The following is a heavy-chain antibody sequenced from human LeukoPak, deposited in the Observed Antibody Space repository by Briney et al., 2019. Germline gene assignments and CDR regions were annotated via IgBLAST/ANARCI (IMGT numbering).Heavy chain of an antibody. J-gene: IGHJ1*01. V-gene: IGHV3-30-3*01. D-gene: IGHD6-19*01. CDR2: ISNDGTNE. CDR3: ARDRIAVAGMGAFQH. CDR1: RFTFSTYA. Sequence: PGGSLRLSCAASRFTFSTYAMHWVRQAPGKGLEWVAGISNDGTNEDHADSVKGRFTISRDNSKNTLYRQMNSLRAEDTAIYYCARDRIAVAGMGAFQHWGQGTLVTVSS.